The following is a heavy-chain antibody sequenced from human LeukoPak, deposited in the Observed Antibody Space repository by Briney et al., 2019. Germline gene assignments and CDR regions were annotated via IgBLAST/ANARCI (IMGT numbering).Heavy chain of an antibody. J-gene: IGHJ5*02. CDR3: ARVLRFPAP. D-gene: IGHD5-12*01. Sequence: GGSLRLSCAASGFTFSSYAMHWVRQAPGKGLEWVAVISYDGSNKYYADSVKGRFTISRDNSKNTLYLQMNSLRAEDTAVYYCARVLRFPAPWGQGTLVTVSS. V-gene: IGHV3-30-3*01. CDR1: GFTFSSYA. CDR2: ISYDGSNK.